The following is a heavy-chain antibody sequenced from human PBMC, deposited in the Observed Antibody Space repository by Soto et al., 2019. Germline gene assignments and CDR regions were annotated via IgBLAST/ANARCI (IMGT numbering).Heavy chain of an antibody. CDR2: INHSGST. D-gene: IGHD3-9*01. J-gene: IGHJ6*03. V-gene: IGHV4-34*01. CDR1: GGSFSGYY. Sequence: SETLSLTCAVYGGSFSGYYWSWIRQPPGKGLEWIGEINHSGSTNYNPSLKSRVTISVDTSKNQFSLKLSSVTAADTAVYYCARGSGITIFPRAAVDPPKTHYMDVWGKGTTVTVSS. CDR3: ARGSGITIFPRAAVDPPKTHYMDV.